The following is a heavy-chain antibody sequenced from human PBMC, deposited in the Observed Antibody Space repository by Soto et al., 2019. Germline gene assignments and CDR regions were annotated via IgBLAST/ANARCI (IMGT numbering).Heavy chain of an antibody. V-gene: IGHV2-70*01. J-gene: IGHJ4*02. CDR3: ARTLGSSTLDY. CDR1: GFSLSTSGVG. Sequence: SGPTLVNPTQTLTLTCTFSGFSLSTSGVGVGWIRQPPGKALEWLALIYWDDDEYYSTSLKTRLTISKDTSKNLVVLTMTNMDPTDTATYYCARTLGSSTLDYWGQGTLVTVSS. CDR2: IYWDDDE. D-gene: IGHD6-13*01.